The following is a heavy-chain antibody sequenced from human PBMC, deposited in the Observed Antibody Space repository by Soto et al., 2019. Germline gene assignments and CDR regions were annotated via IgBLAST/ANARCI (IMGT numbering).Heavy chain of an antibody. CDR2: IIPIPGTA. D-gene: IGHD2-2*01. CDR3: ARSQGSSTSLEIYYYYYYGMDV. V-gene: IGHV1-69*01. Sequence: QVQLVQSGAEVKKPGSSVKVSCKASGGTFRSYAISWVRQAPGQGLEWMGGIIPIPGTANYAQKFQGRVTIAAAESTSTAYMELSSLRSEDTAVYYCARSQGSSTSLEIYYYYYYGMDVWGQGTTVTVSS. CDR1: GGTFRSYA. J-gene: IGHJ6*02.